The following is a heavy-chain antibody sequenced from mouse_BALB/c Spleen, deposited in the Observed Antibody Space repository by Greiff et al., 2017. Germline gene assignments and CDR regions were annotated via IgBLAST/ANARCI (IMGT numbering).Heavy chain of an antibody. J-gene: IGHJ1*01. Sequence: EVQLQESGTVLARPGASVKMSCKASGYSFTSYWMHWVKQRPGQGLEWIGAIYPGNSDTSYNQKFKGKAKLTAVTSASTAYMELSSLTNEDSAVYYCTVYGSSNWYFDVWGAGTTVTVSS. D-gene: IGHD1-1*01. CDR2: IYPGNSDT. CDR3: TVYGSSNWYFDV. V-gene: IGHV1-5*01. CDR1: GYSFTSYW.